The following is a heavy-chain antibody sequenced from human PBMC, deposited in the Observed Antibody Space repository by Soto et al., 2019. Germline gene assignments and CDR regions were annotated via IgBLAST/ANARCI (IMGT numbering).Heavy chain of an antibody. CDR1: GGTFSSYA. CDR3: ARGYCSSTSCYRNYYYYGMDV. J-gene: IGHJ6*02. CDR2: IIPIFGTA. D-gene: IGHD2-2*01. Sequence: RASVKVSCKASGGTFSSYAISWVRQAPGQGLEWMGGIIPIFGTANYAQKFQGRVTITADESTSTAYMELSSLRSEDTAVYYCARGYCSSTSCYRNYYYYGMDVWGQGTTVTVSS. V-gene: IGHV1-69*13.